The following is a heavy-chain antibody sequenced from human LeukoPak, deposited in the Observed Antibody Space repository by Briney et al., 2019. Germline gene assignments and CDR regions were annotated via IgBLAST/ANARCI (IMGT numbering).Heavy chain of an antibody. J-gene: IGHJ4*02. CDR3: ATAQYYDFWSGYHN. Sequence: GGSLRLSCAASGFTFSSYAMHWVRQAPGKGLEWVAVISYDGSNKYYADSVKGRFTISRDNSKSTLYLQMNSLRSEDTAVYYCATAQYYDFWSGYHNWGQGTLVTVSS. CDR1: GFTFSSYA. D-gene: IGHD3-3*01. CDR2: ISYDGSNK. V-gene: IGHV3-30*01.